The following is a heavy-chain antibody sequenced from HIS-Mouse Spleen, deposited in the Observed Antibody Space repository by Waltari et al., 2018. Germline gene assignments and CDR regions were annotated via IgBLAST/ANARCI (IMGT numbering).Heavy chain of an antibody. D-gene: IGHD6-13*01. Sequence: QLQLQESGPGLVKPSETLSLTCTVSGGSISSSSYYWGWIRQPPGKGLEWIGIIYYRGSTHYHPSLKSRVTISVDTSKNQFSLKLSSVTAADAAVYYCAREIPYSSSWYDWYFDLWGRGTLVTVSS. CDR3: AREIPYSSSWYDWYFDL. CDR2: IYYRGST. CDR1: GGSISSSSYY. J-gene: IGHJ2*01. V-gene: IGHV4-39*07.